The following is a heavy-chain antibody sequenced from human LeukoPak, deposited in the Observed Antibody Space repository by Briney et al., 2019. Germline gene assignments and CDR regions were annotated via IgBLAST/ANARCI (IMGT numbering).Heavy chain of an antibody. CDR1: GGSISSIYW. V-gene: IGHV4-4*02. J-gene: IGHJ4*02. CDR3: ARESVAAAAFDY. D-gene: IGHD6-13*01. Sequence: PSETLSLTCAVSGGSISSIYWWNWVRQPPGKGLEWIGEIFHSGTTNYNPSLKSRVTIAVDKSKNQFSLKLTSVTAADTAVYYCARESVAAAAFDYWGRGTLVTVSS. CDR2: IFHSGTT.